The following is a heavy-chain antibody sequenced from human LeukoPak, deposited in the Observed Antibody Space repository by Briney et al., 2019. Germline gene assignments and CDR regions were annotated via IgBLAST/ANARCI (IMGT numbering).Heavy chain of an antibody. CDR3: ARGTTDILTGYYYYAMDV. D-gene: IGHD3-9*01. CDR1: GFTFTTYG. CDR2: IYSGGST. Sequence: TGGSLRLSCAASGFTFTTYGMSWVRQAPGKGLEWVSVIYSGGSTYYADSVKGRFTISRDNSKNTVYLQMNSLRAEDTAVYHCARGTTDILTGYYYYAMDVWGQGTTVTVSS. J-gene: IGHJ6*02. V-gene: IGHV3-53*01.